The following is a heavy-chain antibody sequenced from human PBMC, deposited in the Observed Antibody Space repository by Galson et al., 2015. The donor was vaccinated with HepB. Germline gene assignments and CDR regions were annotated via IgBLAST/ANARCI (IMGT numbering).Heavy chain of an antibody. D-gene: IGHD1-26*01. CDR2: ITYDGNTK. CDR1: GFTFNNYI. Sequence: SLRLSCAASGFTFNNYIMHWIRQTPGKGLEWVAVITYDGNTKHYADSVKGRFTISRDNSKNTLYLQMNSLSGEDTGVYYCARASWELLSDYWGQGTLVTVSS. V-gene: IGHV3-30*04. CDR3: ARASWELLSDY. J-gene: IGHJ4*02.